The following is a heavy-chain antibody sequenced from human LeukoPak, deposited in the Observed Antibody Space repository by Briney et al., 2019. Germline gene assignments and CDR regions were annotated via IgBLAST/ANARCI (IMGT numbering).Heavy chain of an antibody. D-gene: IGHD3-3*01. V-gene: IGHV1-2*02. CDR2: INPNSGGT. J-gene: IGHJ4*02. CDR1: GGTFSSYA. Sequence: ASVKVSCKASGGTFSSYAISWVRQAPGQGLEWMGWINPNSGGTNYAQKFQGRVTMTRDTSISTAYMELSRLRSDDTAVYYCAREDYDFSHLFDYWGQGTLVTVSS. CDR3: AREDYDFSHLFDY.